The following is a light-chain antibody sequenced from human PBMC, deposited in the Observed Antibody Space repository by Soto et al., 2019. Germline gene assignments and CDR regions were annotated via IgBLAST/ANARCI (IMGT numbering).Light chain of an antibody. CDR2: EVS. Sequence: QSALTKPASVSGSPGQSITISCTGTSSAVGDYNYVSWYQQYPGKAPKLMIYEVSSRPSGVSNRFSGSKSGNTASLTISGLQAEDEADYYCSSHTSSSTLDFGGGTKLTVL. CDR1: SSAVGDYNY. V-gene: IGLV2-14*01. CDR3: SSHTSSSTLD. J-gene: IGLJ2*01.